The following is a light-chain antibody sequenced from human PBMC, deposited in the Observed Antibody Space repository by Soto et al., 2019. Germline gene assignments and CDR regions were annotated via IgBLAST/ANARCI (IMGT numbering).Light chain of an antibody. CDR1: QTITRW. J-gene: IGKJ1*01. V-gene: IGKV1-5*01. Sequence: DIQMTQSPSTLSASVGDRVTIACRANQTITRWLAWYQQKPGKAPKLLIFDASTLESGVPSRFSGSGYGTEFSLTSSSLQHEVFATYYCQQYPTFWTFGQGTTVEVK. CDR3: QQYPTFWT. CDR2: DAS.